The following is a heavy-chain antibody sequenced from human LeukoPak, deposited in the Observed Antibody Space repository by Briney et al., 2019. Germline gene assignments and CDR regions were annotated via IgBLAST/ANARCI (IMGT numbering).Heavy chain of an antibody. CDR1: GGSFSGYY. Sequence: PSETLSLTCAVYGGSFSGYYWSWIRQPPGKGLEWIGEINHSGSTNYNPSLKSRVTISVDTSKNQFSLKLSSVTAADTAVYYCARGTAVAGTLLRSPIDYWGQGTLVTVSS. J-gene: IGHJ4*02. CDR3: ARGTAVAGTLLRSPIDY. CDR2: INHSGST. D-gene: IGHD6-19*01. V-gene: IGHV4-34*01.